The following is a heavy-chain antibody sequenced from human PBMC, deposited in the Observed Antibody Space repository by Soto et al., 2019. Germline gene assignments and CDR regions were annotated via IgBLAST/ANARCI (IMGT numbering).Heavy chain of an antibody. D-gene: IGHD2-15*01. CDR3: AKGARVVAASPTDY. CDR1: GFTFTPYG. V-gene: IGHV3-30*18. J-gene: IGHJ4*02. CDR2: ISYDGSNK. Sequence: QVQLVESGGGVVQPGRSLRLSRAASGFTFTPYGMHWVRQAPGKGLEWVAVISYDGSNKYYADSVKGRFTISRDNSKNTLYLQMNSLRAEDTALYYCAKGARVVAASPTDYWGQGTLVTVSS.